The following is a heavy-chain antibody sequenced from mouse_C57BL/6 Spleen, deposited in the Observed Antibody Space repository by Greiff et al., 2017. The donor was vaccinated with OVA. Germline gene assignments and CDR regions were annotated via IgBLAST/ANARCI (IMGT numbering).Heavy chain of an antibody. CDR3: ARNRGSGSSFYWYFDV. Sequence: VKLMESGPGLVAPSQSLSITCTVSGFSLTSYAISWVRQPPGKGLEWLGVIWTGGGTNYNSALKSRLSISKDNSKSHVFIKMNSLQTDDTARYYWARNRGSGSSFYWYFDVWGTGTTVTVSS. V-gene: IGHV2-9-1*01. CDR2: IWTGGGT. D-gene: IGHD1-1*01. CDR1: GFSLTSYA. J-gene: IGHJ1*03.